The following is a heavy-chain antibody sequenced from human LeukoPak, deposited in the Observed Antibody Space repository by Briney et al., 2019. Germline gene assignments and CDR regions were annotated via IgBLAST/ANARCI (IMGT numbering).Heavy chain of an antibody. CDR1: GGTFSSYA. D-gene: IGHD6-19*01. Sequence: SVKVSCKASGGTFSSYAISWVRQAPGQGLEWMGGIIPIFGTAIYAQKFQGRVTITTDESTSTAYMELSSLRSEDTAVYYCARDSLAVAGTFDYWGQGTLVTVSS. CDR2: IIPIFGTA. J-gene: IGHJ4*02. V-gene: IGHV1-69*05. CDR3: ARDSLAVAGTFDY.